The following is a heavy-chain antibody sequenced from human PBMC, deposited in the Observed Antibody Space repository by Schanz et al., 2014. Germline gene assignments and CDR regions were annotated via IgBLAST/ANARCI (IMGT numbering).Heavy chain of an antibody. J-gene: IGHJ6*02. D-gene: IGHD3-10*01. V-gene: IGHV3-11*05. CDR2: ISDSGTYT. CDR1: GFVFGDYY. Sequence: QVQVVQSGGGLVKPGGSLRLSCAASGFVFGDYYMTWIRQAPGKGLEWLSYISDSGTYTNYADSVKGRFTISRDNAKSTLYLKMTSLRAEDTAVYYGAKDCPGGSGSYSADGGMDVWGQGTTVTVSS. CDR3: AKDCPGGSGSYSADGGMDV.